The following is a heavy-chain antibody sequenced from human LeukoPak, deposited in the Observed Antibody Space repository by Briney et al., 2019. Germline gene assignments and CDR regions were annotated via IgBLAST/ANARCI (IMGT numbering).Heavy chain of an antibody. V-gene: IGHV3-23*01. D-gene: IGHD6-19*01. CDR1: GFTFSSYW. CDR3: AKGLAVAGHFDY. J-gene: IGHJ4*02. Sequence: GGSVTLFCAASGFTFSSYWMHWVRQAPEKGLEWVSAISGSGGSTYYADSVKGRFTISRDKSKSTLYLQMNSLRAEDTAVYYCAKGLAVAGHFDYWGQGTLVTVSS. CDR2: ISGSGGST.